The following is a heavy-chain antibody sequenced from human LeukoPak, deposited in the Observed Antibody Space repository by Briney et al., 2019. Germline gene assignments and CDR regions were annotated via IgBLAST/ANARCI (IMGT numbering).Heavy chain of an antibody. CDR1: GFTFSSYA. CDR3: ARGGGGIAAPLLYYMDV. CDR2: ISGSGGST. D-gene: IGHD6-6*01. Sequence: GGSLRLSCAASGFTFSSYAMSWVRQAPGKGLEWVSAISGSGGSTYYADSVKGRFTISRDNSKNTLYLQMNSLRAEDTAVYYCARGGGGIAAPLLYYMDVWGKGTTVTVSS. V-gene: IGHV3-23*01. J-gene: IGHJ6*03.